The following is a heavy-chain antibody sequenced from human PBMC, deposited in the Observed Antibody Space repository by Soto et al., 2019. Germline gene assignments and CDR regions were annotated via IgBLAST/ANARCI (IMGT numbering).Heavy chain of an antibody. CDR3: ATKGQYSGSYSPDPHAFDI. Sequence: ASVKVSCKASGYTFTSYGISWVRQAPGQGLEWMGWISAYNGNTNYAQKLQGRVTMTTDTSTSTAYMELRSLRSDDTAVYYCATKGQYSGSYSPDPHAFDIWGQGTMVTVSS. CDR1: GYTFTSYG. J-gene: IGHJ3*02. V-gene: IGHV1-18*01. D-gene: IGHD1-26*01. CDR2: ISAYNGNT.